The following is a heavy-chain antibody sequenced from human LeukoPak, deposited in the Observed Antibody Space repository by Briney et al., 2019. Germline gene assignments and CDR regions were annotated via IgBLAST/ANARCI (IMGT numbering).Heavy chain of an antibody. D-gene: IGHD3-10*01. CDR2: IIPIFGTA. CDR1: GGTFSSYA. V-gene: IGHV1-69*13. J-gene: IGHJ4*02. Sequence: SVKVSCKASGGTFSSYAISWVRQAPGQGLEWMGGIIPIFGTANYAQKFQGRVTITADESTSTAYMELSSLRSEDTAVYYCARDSAYYCGSGSSLDYWGQGTLVTVSS. CDR3: ARDSAYYCGSGSSLDY.